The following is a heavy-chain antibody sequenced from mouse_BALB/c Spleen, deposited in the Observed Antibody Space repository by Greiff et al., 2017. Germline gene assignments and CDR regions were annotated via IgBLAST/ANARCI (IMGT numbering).Heavy chain of an antibody. V-gene: IGHV2-2*02. D-gene: IGHD4-1*01. Sequence: VKLMESGPGLVQPSQSLSITCTVSGFSLTSYGVHWVRQSPGKGLEWLGVIWSGGSTDYNAAFISRLSISKDNSKSQVFFKMNSLQANDTAIYYCARAEGENWDAWFAYWGQGTLVTVSA. CDR1: GFSLTSYG. CDR2: IWSGGST. J-gene: IGHJ3*01. CDR3: ARAEGENWDAWFAY.